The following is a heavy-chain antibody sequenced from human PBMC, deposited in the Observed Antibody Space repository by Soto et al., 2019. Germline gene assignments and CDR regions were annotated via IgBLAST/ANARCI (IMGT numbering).Heavy chain of an antibody. CDR3: ARSASLGELSLWY. CDR1: GFTFSSYS. V-gene: IGHV3-21*01. J-gene: IGHJ4*02. Sequence: GGSLRLSCAASGFTFSSYSMNWVRQAPGKGLEWVSSISSSSSYIYYADSVKGRFTISRDNAKTSLYLQMNSLRAEDTAVYYCARSASLGELSLWYWGQGTLVTVSS. D-gene: IGHD3-16*02. CDR2: ISSSSSYI.